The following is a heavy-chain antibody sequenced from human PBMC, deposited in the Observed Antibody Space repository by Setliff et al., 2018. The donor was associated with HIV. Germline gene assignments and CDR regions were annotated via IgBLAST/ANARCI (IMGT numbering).Heavy chain of an antibody. J-gene: IGHJ4*02. CDR2: FRTGGNT. V-gene: IGHV4-4*08. CDR3: AKEDQRVTSVDY. Sequence: SETLSLTCSVSGDAISSYHWAWIRQPPGKALEWIGYFRTGGNTYYNPSLKSRATISLDTSRNQLSLMLSSVTAADTAVYYCAKEDQRVTSVDYWGQGTPVTVS. D-gene: IGHD2-2*01. CDR1: GDAISSYH.